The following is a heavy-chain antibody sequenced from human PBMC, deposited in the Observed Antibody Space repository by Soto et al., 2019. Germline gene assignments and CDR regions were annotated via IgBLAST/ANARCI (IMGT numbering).Heavy chain of an antibody. V-gene: IGHV3-30*18. D-gene: IGHD2-2*01. Sequence: QVQLVESGGGVVQPGRSLRLSCAASGFTFSSYGMHWVRQAPGKGLEWVAVISYDGSNKYYADSVKGRFTISRDNSKNTLYLQMNSLRAEDTAVYYCAKDLRDIVVVPAYPDTRYYYYYYVMDVWGQGTTVTVSS. J-gene: IGHJ6*02. CDR2: ISYDGSNK. CDR1: GFTFSSYG. CDR3: AKDLRDIVVVPAYPDTRYYYYYYVMDV.